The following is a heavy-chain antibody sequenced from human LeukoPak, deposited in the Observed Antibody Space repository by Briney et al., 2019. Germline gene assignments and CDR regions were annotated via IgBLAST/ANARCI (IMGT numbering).Heavy chain of an antibody. CDR2: IKSDGST. V-gene: IGHV3-74*01. CDR3: ARAPSEIGGYYPEYFRH. Sequence: GGSLRLSCAASGFTFSTYWMHWVRQAPGKGLVWVSRIKSDGSTNYADSVKGRFTISRDNAKNTVSLQMNGLRPEDTGVYYCARAPSEIGGYYPEYFRHWGQGTLVTVSS. D-gene: IGHD3-22*01. CDR1: GFTFSTYW. J-gene: IGHJ1*01.